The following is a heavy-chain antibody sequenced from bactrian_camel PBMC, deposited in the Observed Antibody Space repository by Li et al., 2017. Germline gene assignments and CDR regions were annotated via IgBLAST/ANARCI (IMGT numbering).Heavy chain of an antibody. J-gene: IGHJ4*01. V-gene: IGHV3S1*01. CDR3: LKLRTTGWGST. CDR2: LDTGGRT. CDR1: GYIYNIGC. Sequence: VQLVESGGGLVQPGGSLRLSCAVSGYIYNIGCMGWFRQAPGKEREGVAALDTGGRTYYADSVKGRFTISRDNAENTLYLQLNSLKIEDTACITVLKLRTTGWGSTGARGPRSPSP. D-gene: IGHD5*01.